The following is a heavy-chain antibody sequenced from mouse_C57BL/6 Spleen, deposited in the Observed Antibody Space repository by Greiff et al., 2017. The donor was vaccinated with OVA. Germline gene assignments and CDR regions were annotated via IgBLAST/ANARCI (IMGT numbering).Heavy chain of an antibody. D-gene: IGHD1-1*01. CDR3: TRDYGSPFDY. CDR2: ISSGGDYI. Sequence: EVQRVESGEGLVKPGGSLKLSCAASGFTFSSYAMSWVRQTPEKRLEWVAYISSGGDYIYYADTVKGRFTISRDNARNTLYLQMSSLKSEYTAMYYCTRDYGSPFDYWGQGTTLTVSS. V-gene: IGHV5-9-1*02. J-gene: IGHJ2*01. CDR1: GFTFSSYA.